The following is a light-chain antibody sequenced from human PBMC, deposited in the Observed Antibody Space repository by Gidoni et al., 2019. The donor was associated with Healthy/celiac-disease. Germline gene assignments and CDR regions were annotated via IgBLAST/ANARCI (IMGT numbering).Light chain of an antibody. CDR1: QSVSSY. V-gene: IGKV3-11*01. CDR2: DAS. J-gene: IGKJ5*01. CDR3: QQRSNWRVT. Sequence: EIVLAQSPATLSLSPGERATLSCRASQSVSSYLAWYQQKPGQAPRLLIYDASNRATGIPARFSGSGSGTDFTLTISSLEPEDFAVYYCQQRSNWRVTLGKXTRLEIK.